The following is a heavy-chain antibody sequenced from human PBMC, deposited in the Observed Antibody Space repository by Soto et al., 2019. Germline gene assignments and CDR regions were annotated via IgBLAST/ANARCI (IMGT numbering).Heavy chain of an antibody. CDR2: IYYSGTT. J-gene: IGHJ4*02. V-gene: IGHV4-39*01. CDR1: GGSISSSTYY. Sequence: SETLSLTCTVSGGSISSSTYYWAWVRQPPGKGLEWIGSIYYSGTTYYNPSLKSRATISGDTSKNQFSLKLSSVTAADTAVFYCARLIHCKTTSCYFDYWGPGTLVTVSS. CDR3: ARLIHCKTTSCYFDY. D-gene: IGHD1-1*01.